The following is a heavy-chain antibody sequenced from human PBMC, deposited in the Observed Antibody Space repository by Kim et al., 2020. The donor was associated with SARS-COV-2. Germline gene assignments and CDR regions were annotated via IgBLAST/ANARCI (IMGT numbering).Heavy chain of an antibody. J-gene: IGHJ5*02. V-gene: IGHV1-18*01. CDR3: AIDGQVSRWFDP. Sequence: NYAHKFLGRVRMTRDTSTNTVYMELRSLRFGDTAVYYCAIDGQVSRWFDPWGQGTLVTVSS. D-gene: IGHD2-8*01.